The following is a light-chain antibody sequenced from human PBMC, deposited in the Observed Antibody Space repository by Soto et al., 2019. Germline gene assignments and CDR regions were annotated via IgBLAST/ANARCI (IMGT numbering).Light chain of an antibody. V-gene: IGKV3-20*01. J-gene: IGKJ5*01. CDR2: GAS. CDR1: QSVSSGY. Sequence: EIVLTQSPGTLSLSPGERATLSCRASQSVSSGYLAWYQQKPGQAPRLLIYGASNRATGIPDRFSGSGSGTDFTLTISSLQSEDFAVYYCQQYNNWPTFGQGTRLEIK. CDR3: QQYNNWPT.